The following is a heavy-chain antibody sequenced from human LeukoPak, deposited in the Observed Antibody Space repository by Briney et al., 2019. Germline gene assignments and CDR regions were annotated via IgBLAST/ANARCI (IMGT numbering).Heavy chain of an antibody. D-gene: IGHD2-15*01. J-gene: IGHJ3*02. CDR2: ISSSSSYI. CDR1: GFIFSGYS. CDR3: ARGYCSGGSCYLNAFDI. Sequence: GGSLRLSCAASGFIFSGYSMNWVRQAPGKGLEWVSSISSSSSYIFYADSLKGRFTISRDNAKNSLDLQMNSLRAEDTAVDYCARGYCSGGSCYLNAFDIWGQGTMVTVSS. V-gene: IGHV3-21*01.